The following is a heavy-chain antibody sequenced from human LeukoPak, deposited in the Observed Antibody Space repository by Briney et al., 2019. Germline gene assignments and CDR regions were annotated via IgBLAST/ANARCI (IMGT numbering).Heavy chain of an antibody. CDR3: LRGDRRDY. Sequence: GGSLRLSCAASGFTFNTYSMNSARQAPGKGLEWVSSIDSSGGYIFYADSVKGRFIISRDNAKDSLYLQMNSLRVEDTAVYYCLRGDRRDYWGQGTLVTVSS. J-gene: IGHJ4*02. CDR2: IDSSGGYI. CDR1: GFTFNTYS. V-gene: IGHV3-21*06.